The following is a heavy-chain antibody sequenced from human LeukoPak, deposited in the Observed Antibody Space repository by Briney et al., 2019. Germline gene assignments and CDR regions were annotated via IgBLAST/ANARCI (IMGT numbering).Heavy chain of an antibody. Sequence: SETLFLTCTVSGGSSSSYYWSWIRQSLGMGLVWCGSIYYSGATDYNPSLKSRVTISADTSSNQFFLRLRSVTAADTAVYYCAREITLTGYKYGLGFNYWGQGTLVTVSS. J-gene: IGHJ4*02. V-gene: IGHV4-59*01. D-gene: IGHD5-12*01. CDR2: IYYSGAT. CDR1: GGSSSSYY. CDR3: AREITLTGYKYGLGFNY.